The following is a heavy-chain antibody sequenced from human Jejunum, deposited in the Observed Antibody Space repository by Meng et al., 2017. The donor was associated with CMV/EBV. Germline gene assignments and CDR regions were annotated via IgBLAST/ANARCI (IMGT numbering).Heavy chain of an antibody. D-gene: IGHD4-11*01. Sequence: LNNDTMGVSWIRQAPGKALEWLAHIFSNDEKSYSTSLRSRLTISQDTSRSQVVLTMTNVDPVDTATYYCAHITHYTITTYNGMDVWGQGTTVTVSS. CDR2: IFSNDEK. CDR1: LNNDTMG. J-gene: IGHJ6*02. CDR3: AHITHYTITTYNGMDV. V-gene: IGHV2-26*01.